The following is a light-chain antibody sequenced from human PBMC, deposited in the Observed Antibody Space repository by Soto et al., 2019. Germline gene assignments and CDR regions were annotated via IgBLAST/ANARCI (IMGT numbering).Light chain of an antibody. CDR3: CSYAGSSAYV. Sequence: QSVRTQPASVSGSPGQLITISCTGTSSDVGRYNIVSWYQQHPGKAPKLMIYEGSKRPSGVSDRFSGSKSGNTASLTISGLQAEDEADYYCCSYAGSSAYVFGTGTKVTVL. J-gene: IGLJ1*01. CDR2: EGS. V-gene: IGLV2-23*01. CDR1: SSDVGRYNI.